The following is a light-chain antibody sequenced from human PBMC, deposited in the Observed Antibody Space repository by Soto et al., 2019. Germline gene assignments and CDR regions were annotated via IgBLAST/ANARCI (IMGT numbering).Light chain of an antibody. V-gene: IGKV3-15*01. CDR1: QSVSSN. Sequence: IVMTHSPATLSVSPWERATLSCRSSQSVSSNLAWYQQKPGQAPRLLIYGASTRATGIPARFSGSGSGTEFTLTISSLQSEDFAVYYCQQRSNWPPINFGQGTRLEIK. J-gene: IGKJ5*01. CDR2: GAS. CDR3: QQRSNWPPIN.